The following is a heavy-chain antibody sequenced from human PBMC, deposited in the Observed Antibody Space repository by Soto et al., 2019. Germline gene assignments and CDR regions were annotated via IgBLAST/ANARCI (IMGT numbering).Heavy chain of an antibody. V-gene: IGHV4-61*01. Sequence: SETLSLTCTVSGGSVSSGSYYWSWIRQPPGKGLEWIGYIYYSGGTNYNPSLKSRVTISVDTSKNQFSLKLSSVTAADTAVYYCARGGGVTATFDYWGQGTLVTVSS. CDR3: ARGGGVTATFDY. CDR1: GGSVSSGSYY. D-gene: IGHD5-18*01. CDR2: IYYSGGT. J-gene: IGHJ4*02.